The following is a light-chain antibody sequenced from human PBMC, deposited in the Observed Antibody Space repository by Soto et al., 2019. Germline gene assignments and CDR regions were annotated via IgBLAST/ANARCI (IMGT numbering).Light chain of an antibody. V-gene: IGKV3-20*01. Sequence: EIVLTQSPGTLSLSPGERATLSCRASQSVSSSYLAWYQQKPGQAPRLLIYGASSRATGIPDRFSGSGSGTDFTLTISRLEPEDFAVYYSQQYGSSPTWTFGQGTKV. CDR2: GAS. CDR3: QQYGSSPTWT. CDR1: QSVSSSY. J-gene: IGKJ1*01.